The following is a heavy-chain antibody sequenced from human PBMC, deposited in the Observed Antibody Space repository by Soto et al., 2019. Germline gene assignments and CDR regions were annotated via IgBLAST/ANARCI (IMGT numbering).Heavy chain of an antibody. Sequence: PVEVSRKTSGGTLRTICVRWGGQGPRQGLEWMGGIIPFFGTAEYSQKFEDRITITADESTNTVYMDLRSLTSEDTAIYYCARTAPMDAGDKYYYDFWGQGALVTVSS. J-gene: IGHJ4*02. CDR2: IIPFFGTA. V-gene: IGHV1-69*13. CDR3: ARTAPMDAGDKYYYDF. CDR1: GGTLRTIC. D-gene: IGHD3-16*01.